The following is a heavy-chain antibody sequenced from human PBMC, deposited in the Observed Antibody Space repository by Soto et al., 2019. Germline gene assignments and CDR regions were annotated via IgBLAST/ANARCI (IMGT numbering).Heavy chain of an antibody. Sequence: EVQLVESGGGLVKPGGSLRLSCAASGFTFSSYSMNWVRQAPGKGLEWVSSISSSSSYIYYADSVKGRFTISRDNAKNSLYLQMNSLRAEDTAVYYCAREIIAPSGWFDPWGQGTLVTVSS. CDR3: AREIIAPSGWFDP. CDR1: GFTFSSYS. J-gene: IGHJ5*02. D-gene: IGHD6-13*01. CDR2: ISSSSSYI. V-gene: IGHV3-21*01.